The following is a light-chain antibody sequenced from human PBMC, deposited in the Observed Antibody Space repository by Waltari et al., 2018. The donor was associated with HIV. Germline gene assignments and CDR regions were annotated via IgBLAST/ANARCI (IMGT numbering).Light chain of an antibody. CDR1: SSNLGSSY. CDR2: SSN. CDR3: AAWDDSLSGYV. Sequence: QSVLTQPPAASGTPGTRVTIHCYGSSSNLGSSYVYWYQQVPGTAPKLLIYSSNHRPSGVPDRFSGSKSGTSASLAISGLRSEDEADYYCAAWDDSLSGYVFGTGTKVTVL. J-gene: IGLJ1*01. V-gene: IGLV1-47*01.